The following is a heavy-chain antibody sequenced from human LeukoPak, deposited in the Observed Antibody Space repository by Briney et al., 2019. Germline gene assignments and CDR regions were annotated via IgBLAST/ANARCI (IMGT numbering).Heavy chain of an antibody. J-gene: IGHJ4*02. CDR3: ARTRGTSYY. D-gene: IGHD2-2*01. CDR2: IYYSGST. CDR1: AGSISSSRYY. Sequence: PSETLSPTRTVSAGSISSSRYYWGWIRQPPGKGLEWIGSIYYSGSTYYNPSLESRVTISVDTSKNQFSLKLSSVTAADTAVYYFARTRGTSYYWVQGTLVTVSS. V-gene: IGHV4-39*01.